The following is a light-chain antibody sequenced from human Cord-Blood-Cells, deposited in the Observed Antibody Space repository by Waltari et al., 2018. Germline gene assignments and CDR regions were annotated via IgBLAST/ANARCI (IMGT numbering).Light chain of an antibody. J-gene: IGKJ2*01. Sequence: DTVFMQSPCTLSLSPGVRVTLPRRASQSVSSSYLAWYQQKPGQAPRLRIYGASSRATGIPDRFRGSGSGTDFTLTISRLEPEDFAVYYCQQYGSSPYTFGQGTKLEIK. CDR3: QQYGSSPYT. CDR2: GAS. V-gene: IGKV3-20*01. CDR1: QSVSSSY.